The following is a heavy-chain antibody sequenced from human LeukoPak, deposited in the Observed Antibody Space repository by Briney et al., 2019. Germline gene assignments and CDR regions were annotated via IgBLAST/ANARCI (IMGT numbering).Heavy chain of an antibody. CDR1: GGTFSSYA. V-gene: IGHV1-69*05. CDR3: ARSDYYDSSGYQQGAFDI. CDR2: IIPIFGTA. Sequence: ASVKVSCKASGGTFSSYAISWVRQAPGQGLEWMGGIIPIFGTANYAQKFQGRVTITTDESTSTAYMELSSLRSEDTAVYYCARSDYYDSSGYQQGAFDIWGQGTMVTVCS. J-gene: IGHJ3*02. D-gene: IGHD3-22*01.